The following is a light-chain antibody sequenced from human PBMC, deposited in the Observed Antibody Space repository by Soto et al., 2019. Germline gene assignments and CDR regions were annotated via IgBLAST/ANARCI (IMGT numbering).Light chain of an antibody. V-gene: IGKV3-20*01. CDR2: AS. Sequence: EIVLTXXXGTLSLSPGERATLSCRASQSVSDSYLAWYQQKPGQAPRLLIYASSRATGIPDRFSGSGSGTDFTLTISRLEPEDFAVYYCQHYGTSALFGPGTKVDIK. CDR1: QSVSDSY. CDR3: QHYGTSAL. J-gene: IGKJ3*01.